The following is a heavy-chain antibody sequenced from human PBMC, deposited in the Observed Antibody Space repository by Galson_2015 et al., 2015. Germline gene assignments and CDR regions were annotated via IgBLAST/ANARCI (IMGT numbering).Heavy chain of an antibody. CDR1: GGSISSSSYY. J-gene: IGHJ4*02. Sequence: SEPLSLTCPVSGGSISSSSYYWGWIRQPPGKGLEWIGSIYYSGSTYYNPSLKSRVTISVDTSKNQFSLKLSSVTAADTAVYYCARLTYYYDSSGYYYHYYFDYWGQGTLVTVSS. D-gene: IGHD3-22*01. CDR3: ARLTYYYDSSGYYYHYYFDY. CDR2: IYYSGST. V-gene: IGHV4-39*01.